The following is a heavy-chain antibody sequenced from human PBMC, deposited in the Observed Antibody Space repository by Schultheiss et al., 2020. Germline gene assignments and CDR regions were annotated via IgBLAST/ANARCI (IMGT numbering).Heavy chain of an antibody. Sequence: GGSLRLSCATSGFTLSTYAMNWVRQAPGKGLEWVANIKQDGSEKYYVDSVKGRFTISRNNAKNSLYLQMNSLRAEDTAVYYCARDGNDWWSHSPWNPYYFDYWGQGTLVTVSS. CDR3: ARDGNDWWSHSPWNPYYFDY. CDR2: IKQDGSEK. D-gene: IGHD2-8*02. CDR1: GFTLSTYA. J-gene: IGHJ4*02. V-gene: IGHV3-7*03.